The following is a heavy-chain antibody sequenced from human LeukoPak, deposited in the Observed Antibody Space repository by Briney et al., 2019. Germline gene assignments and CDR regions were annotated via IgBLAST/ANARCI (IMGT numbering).Heavy chain of an antibody. J-gene: IGHJ5*02. D-gene: IGHD3-22*01. CDR3: ARADYYYDSSGYWNWFDP. CDR1: GYTFTSYG. CDR2: ISAYNGNT. V-gene: IGHV1-18*01. Sequence: ASVKVSCKASGYTFTSYGISWVRQAPGQGLECMGWISAYNGNTNYAQKLQGKVTMTTDTSTSTAYMELRSLRSDDTAVYYCARADYYYDSSGYWNWFDPWGQGTLVTVSS.